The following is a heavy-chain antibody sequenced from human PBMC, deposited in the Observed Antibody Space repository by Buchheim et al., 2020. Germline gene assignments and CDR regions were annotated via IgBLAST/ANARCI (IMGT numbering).Heavy chain of an antibody. V-gene: IGHV3-30*03. J-gene: IGHJ4*02. Sequence: QVQLVESGGGLVKPGGSLRLSCAASGFSFSSYGMHWVRQAPGKGLEWLAAISNDGSRQAYADSVRGRFTISRDNSKSTLDLQMNSLSVDDAAVYYCARDIYSFGTVGTIDYWGQGT. CDR2: ISNDGSRQ. D-gene: IGHD1-26*01. CDR3: ARDIYSFGTVGTIDY. CDR1: GFSFSSYG.